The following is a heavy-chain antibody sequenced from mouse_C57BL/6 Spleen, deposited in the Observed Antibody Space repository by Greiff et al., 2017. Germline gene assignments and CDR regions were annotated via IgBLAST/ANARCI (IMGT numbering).Heavy chain of an antibody. CDR2: IYPGDGDT. CDR1: GYAFSSYW. CDR3: ATNYYGSSYGAY. J-gene: IGHJ3*01. V-gene: IGHV1-80*01. Sequence: QVQLKQSGAELVKPGASVKISCKASGYAFSSYWMNWVKQRPGQGLEWIGQIYPGDGDTNYNGKFKGKATLTADKSSSTAYMQLSSLTSEDSAVYFCATNYYGSSYGAYWGQGTLVTVSA. D-gene: IGHD1-1*01.